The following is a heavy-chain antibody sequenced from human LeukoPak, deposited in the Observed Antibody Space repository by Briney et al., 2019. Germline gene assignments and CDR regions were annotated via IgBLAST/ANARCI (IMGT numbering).Heavy chain of an antibody. J-gene: IGHJ4*02. CDR2: ISWDGGHT. CDR1: GFTFDDYA. CDR3: ARGERWTKYYLGN. V-gene: IGHV3-43D*03. D-gene: IGHD1-26*01. Sequence: PGGFLRLSCAASGFTFDDYAMHWVRQAPGKGLEWVSLISWDGGHTNYADSVKGRFAISRDNSKKSLYLQMNSLRVEDTAVYFCARGERWTKYYLGNWGQGTLVTVSS.